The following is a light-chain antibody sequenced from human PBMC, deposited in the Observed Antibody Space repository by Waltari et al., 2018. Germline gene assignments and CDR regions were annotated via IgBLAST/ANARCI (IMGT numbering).Light chain of an antibody. V-gene: IGLV3-21*02. CDR2: ADS. J-gene: IGLJ2*01. CDR3: QVWHSSTVI. CDR1: NLGDES. Sequence: SYVLTQPPSVSVAPGQTARFTCGGDNLGDESVYWYQQRPGQAPVLVVYADSDRPSGIPERFSGSNSGNTATLSISRVEAGDEADYYGQVWHSSTVIFGGGTKLTVL.